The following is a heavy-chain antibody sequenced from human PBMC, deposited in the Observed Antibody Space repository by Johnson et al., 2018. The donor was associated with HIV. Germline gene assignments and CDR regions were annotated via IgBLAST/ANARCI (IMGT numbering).Heavy chain of an antibody. CDR2: INWNGGNT. Sequence: VQLVESGGGIVRPGGSLRLSCVASGFTFDDYGMSWVRQGPGKGLEWVTGINWNGGNTSYADSVKGRFTISRENAKNSVYLQMNSLRAGDTAVYYCARGRISMTVVDLRGGGFDIWGQGTKVTVSS. D-gene: IGHD3-22*01. CDR1: GFTFDDYG. V-gene: IGHV3-20*04. CDR3: ARGRISMTVVDLRGGGFDI. J-gene: IGHJ3*02.